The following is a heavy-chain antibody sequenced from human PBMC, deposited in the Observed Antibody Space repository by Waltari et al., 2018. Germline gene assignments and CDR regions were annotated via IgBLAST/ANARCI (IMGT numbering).Heavy chain of an antibody. CDR2: IIPILGIA. J-gene: IGHJ4*02. Sequence: QVQLVQSGAEVKKPGSSVKVSCKASGGTFSSYTISWVRQAPGQGLEWMGRIIPILGIANYAQKFQGRVTITTDESTSTAYMELSSLRSEDTAVYYCARRPGGTQGNFDYWGQGTLVTVSS. D-gene: IGHD1-1*01. CDR1: GGTFSSYT. V-gene: IGHV1-69*02. CDR3: ARRPGGTQGNFDY.